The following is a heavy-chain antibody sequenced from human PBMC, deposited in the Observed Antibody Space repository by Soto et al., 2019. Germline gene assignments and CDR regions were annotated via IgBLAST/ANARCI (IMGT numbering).Heavy chain of an antibody. D-gene: IGHD6-19*01. Sequence: PVGSLRLSCAASGFTFSSFWMHWVRQVPGKGPVCVSRINGDGTTTHHADSVKGRFTISRDNAKNTLYLQMNSLRAEDTAVYYCARRIAVAGTYDHWGQGTLVTVSS. J-gene: IGHJ4*02. V-gene: IGHV3-74*01. CDR3: ARRIAVAGTYDH. CDR1: GFTFSSFW. CDR2: INGDGTTT.